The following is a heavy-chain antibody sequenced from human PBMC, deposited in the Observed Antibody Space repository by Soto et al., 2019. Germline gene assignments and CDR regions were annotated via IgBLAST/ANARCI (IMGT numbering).Heavy chain of an antibody. CDR1: GFTFSDYY. CDR2: ISSSSTI. Sequence: PGGSLRLSCAASGFTFSDYYMSWIRQAPGKGLEWVSYISSSSTIYYADSVKGRFTISRDNAKNSLYLQMNSLRDEDTAVYYCARAPPRGYYGMDVWGQGTTVTVSS. V-gene: IGHV3-11*04. CDR3: ARAPPRGYYGMDV. J-gene: IGHJ6*02.